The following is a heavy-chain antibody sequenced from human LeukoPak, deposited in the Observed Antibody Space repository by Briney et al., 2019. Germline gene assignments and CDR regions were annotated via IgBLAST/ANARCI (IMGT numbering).Heavy chain of an antibody. J-gene: IGHJ4*02. Sequence: GASVKVSCKASGGTFSSYAISWVRQAPGQGLEWMGRIIPILGIANYAQKFQGRVTITADKSTSTAYMELSSLRSEDTAVYYCARDRVGYCSSTSCSLDYWGQGTLVTVSS. CDR3: ARDRVGYCSSTSCSLDY. CDR2: IIPILGIA. CDR1: GGTFSSYA. V-gene: IGHV1-69*04. D-gene: IGHD2-2*01.